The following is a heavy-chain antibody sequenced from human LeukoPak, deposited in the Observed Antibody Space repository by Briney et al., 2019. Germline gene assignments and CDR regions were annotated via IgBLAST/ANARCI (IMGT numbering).Heavy chain of an antibody. J-gene: IGHJ4*02. D-gene: IGHD5-18*01. CDR1: GFTFINYA. CDR3: AKGSSGYIYGDY. V-gene: IGHV3-23*01. CDR2: ISGGSDGT. Sequence: PGGSLRPSCAASGFTFINYAMSWVRQAPGMGLEWVSGISGGSDGTYYADSVKGRFTISRDNSKNTLYLQMNSLRAEDTAIYYCAKGSSGYIYGDYWGQGTLVTVSS.